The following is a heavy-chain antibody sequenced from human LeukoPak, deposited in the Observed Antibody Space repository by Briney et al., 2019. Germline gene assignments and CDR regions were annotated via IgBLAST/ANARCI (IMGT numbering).Heavy chain of an antibody. V-gene: IGHV4-61*01. CDR3: ARSGYSYGYHFLDY. D-gene: IGHD5-18*01. Sequence: SETLSLTCTVSGGSISSSSYYWSWIRQPPGKGLEWIGYIYYSGSTNYNPSLKSRVTISVDTSKNQFSLKLSSVTAADAAVYYCARSGYSYGYHFLDYWGQGTLVTVSS. CDR2: IYYSGST. CDR1: GGSISSSSYY. J-gene: IGHJ4*02.